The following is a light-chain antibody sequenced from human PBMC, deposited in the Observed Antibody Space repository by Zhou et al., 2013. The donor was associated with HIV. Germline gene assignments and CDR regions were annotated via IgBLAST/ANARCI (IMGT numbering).Light chain of an antibody. J-gene: IGKJ1*01. CDR2: AAS. CDR1: QSISSH. Sequence: DIQMTQSPSSLSASVGDRVTITCRASQSISSHLNWYQQKAGKAPKLLIYAASSLQSGVPSRFSGSGSGTDFTLTIISLQPEDFAIYYCLQHNSYPWTFGQGTKVEI. V-gene: IGKV1-39*01. CDR3: LQHNSYPWT.